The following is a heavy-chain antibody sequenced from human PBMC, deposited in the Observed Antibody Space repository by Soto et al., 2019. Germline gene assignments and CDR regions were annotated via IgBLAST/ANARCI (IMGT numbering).Heavy chain of an antibody. V-gene: IGHV4-39*01. CDR2: IYYSGST. CDR3: ARHRGVTTDFDY. J-gene: IGHJ4*02. D-gene: IGHD4-17*01. CDR1: GGSISSSSYY. Sequence: QLQLQESGPGLVKPSETLSLTCTVSGGSISSSSYYWGWIRQPPGKGLEWIGSIYYSGSTYYHPSVKSRFTISVDKSKNQFSLKLSSVTAADTAVYYCARHRGVTTDFDYWGQGTLVTVSS.